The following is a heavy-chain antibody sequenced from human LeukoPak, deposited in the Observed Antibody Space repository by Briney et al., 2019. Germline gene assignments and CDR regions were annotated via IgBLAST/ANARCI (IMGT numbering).Heavy chain of an antibody. CDR2: ISAYNGNT. J-gene: IGHJ4*02. CDR1: GYTFTSYG. CDR3: ARDLEDTYDYVWGSPSSGSDY. V-gene: IGHV1-18*01. D-gene: IGHD3-16*01. Sequence: ASVKVSCKASGYTFTSYGISWVRQAPGQGLEWMGWISAYNGNTNYAQKLQGRVTMTTDTSTSTAYMELRSLRSDDTAVYYCARDLEDTYDYVWGSPSSGSDYWGQGTLVTVSS.